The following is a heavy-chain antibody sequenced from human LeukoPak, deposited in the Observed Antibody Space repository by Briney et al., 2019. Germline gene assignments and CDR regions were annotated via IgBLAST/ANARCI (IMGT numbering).Heavy chain of an antibody. J-gene: IGHJ4*02. V-gene: IGHV1-2*02. D-gene: IGHD3-10*01. CDR2: INPNSGGT. Sequence: ASVKVSCKASGYTFTGYYMHWVRQAPGQGLEWMGWINPNSGGTNYAQKFQGRVTMTRDTSISTAYMELSRLRSDDTAVYYCARVKTDPERITMVRGVFDYWGQGTLVTVSS. CDR1: GYTFTGYY. CDR3: ARVKTDPERITMVRGVFDY.